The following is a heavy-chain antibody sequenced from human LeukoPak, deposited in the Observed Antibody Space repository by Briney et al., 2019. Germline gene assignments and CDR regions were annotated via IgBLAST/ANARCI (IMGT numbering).Heavy chain of an antibody. CDR1: GGSFSGYY. V-gene: IGHV4-34*01. J-gene: IGHJ4*02. CDR2: INHSGST. Sequence: SETLSLTCAVYGGSFSGYYWSWIRQPPGKGLEWIGEINHSGSTNYNPSLKSRVTISVDTSKNQFSLKLSSVTAADTAVYYCARFTYYYDSSGYPRGSDYWGQGTLVIVSS. CDR3: ARFTYYYDSSGYPRGSDY. D-gene: IGHD3-22*01.